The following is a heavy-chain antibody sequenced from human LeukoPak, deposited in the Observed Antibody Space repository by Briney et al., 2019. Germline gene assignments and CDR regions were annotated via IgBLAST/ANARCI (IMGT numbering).Heavy chain of an antibody. Sequence: GGSLRLSCAASGFTFSSYGMHWVRQAPGKGLEWVAVISYDGSNKYYADSVKGRFTISRDNSKNTLYLQMNSLRAEDTAVYYCAKDFLPRTVTTPGYWGQGTLVTVSS. V-gene: IGHV3-30*18. D-gene: IGHD4-11*01. CDR3: AKDFLPRTVTTPGY. CDR1: GFTFSSYG. J-gene: IGHJ4*02. CDR2: ISYDGSNK.